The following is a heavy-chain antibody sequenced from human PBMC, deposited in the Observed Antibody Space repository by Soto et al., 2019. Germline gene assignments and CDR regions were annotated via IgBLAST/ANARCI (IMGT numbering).Heavy chain of an antibody. D-gene: IGHD3-9*01. CDR2: IYYSGST. Sequence: PSETLSLTCTVSGGSISSSSYYWGWIRQPPGKGLEWIGSIYYSGSTYYNPSLKSRVTISVDTSKNQFSLKLSSVTAADTAVYYCARCPQWGDWSLIYGMDVWGQGTTVTVSS. V-gene: IGHV4-39*01. J-gene: IGHJ6*02. CDR1: GGSISSSSYY. CDR3: ARCPQWGDWSLIYGMDV.